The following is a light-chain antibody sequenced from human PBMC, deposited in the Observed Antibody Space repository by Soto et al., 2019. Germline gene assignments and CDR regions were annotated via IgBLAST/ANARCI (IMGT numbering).Light chain of an antibody. V-gene: IGKV3-11*01. J-gene: IGKJ4*01. CDR3: QQRVDWPLT. Sequence: ETVLIQSPATLSLSPGERATLSCRASENVNTYLAWFQQKSGQAPRLLIYDSSHRATGNPDRFSGSGSGTDFTLTISRVEPEDFATYYCQQRVDWPLTFGGGTRVQI. CDR1: ENVNTY. CDR2: DSS.